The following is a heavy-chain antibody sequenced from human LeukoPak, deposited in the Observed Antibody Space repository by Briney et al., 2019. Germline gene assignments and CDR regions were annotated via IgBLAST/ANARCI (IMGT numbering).Heavy chain of an antibody. V-gene: IGHV3-21*01. CDR1: GFTFSSYS. D-gene: IGHD1-1*01. CDR2: ISSSSSYI. Sequence: GGSLRLSCAASGFTFSSYSMNWVRQAPGKGLEWVSSISSSSSYIYYADSVKGRFTISRDNAKNSLYLQMNSLRAEDTAVYYCARWREGTVGGTEDYWGQGTLVTVSS. CDR3: ARWREGTVGGTEDY. J-gene: IGHJ4*02.